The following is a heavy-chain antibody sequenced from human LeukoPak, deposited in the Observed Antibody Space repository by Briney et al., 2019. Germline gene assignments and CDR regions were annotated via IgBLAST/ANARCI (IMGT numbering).Heavy chain of an antibody. V-gene: IGHV1-69*13. Sequence: ASVKVSCKASGGTFSSYAISWVRQAPGQGLEWMGGIIPIFGTANYAQKFQGRVTITADESTSTAYMELSSLRSEDTAVYYCATLGSGVSGHRIEYWGQGTLVTVSS. CDR2: IIPIFGTA. D-gene: IGHD3-10*02. CDR3: ATLGSGVSGHRIEY. CDR1: GGTFSSYA. J-gene: IGHJ4*02.